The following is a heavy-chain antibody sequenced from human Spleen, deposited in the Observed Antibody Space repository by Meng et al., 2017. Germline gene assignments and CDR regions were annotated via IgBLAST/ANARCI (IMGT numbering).Heavy chain of an antibody. D-gene: IGHD4-17*01. Sequence: GESLKISCAASGFTVSSNYMSWVRQAPGKGLGWVSRINSEGSRTSYADSVKGRFTISRDNAKNTLYLQMNSLRAEDTAVYYCARGAYGDSGNFDYWGQGTLVTVSS. CDR3: ARGAYGDSGNFDY. J-gene: IGHJ4*02. CDR2: INSEGSRT. CDR1: GFTVSSNY. V-gene: IGHV3-74*01.